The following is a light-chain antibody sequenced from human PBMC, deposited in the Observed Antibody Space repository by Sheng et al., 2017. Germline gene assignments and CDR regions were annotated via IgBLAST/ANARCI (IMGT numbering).Light chain of an antibody. CDR3: QQYYSTPWT. CDR2: SAS. J-gene: IGKJ1*01. CDR1: QAIDNS. V-gene: IGKV1-NL1*01. Sequence: DIQMTQSPSSLSASVGDRVTITCRASQAIDNSLAWYQQKSGKAPKLLLYSASRLESGVPSRFSGSRSGTDYTVTISSLQPDDFATYYCQQYYSTPWTFGQGPRWK.